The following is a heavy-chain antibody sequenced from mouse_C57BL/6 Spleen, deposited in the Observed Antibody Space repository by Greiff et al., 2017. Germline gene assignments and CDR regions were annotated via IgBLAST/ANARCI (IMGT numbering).Heavy chain of an antibody. CDR3: ARGDDENYLDY. CDR1: GYTFTSYW. V-gene: IGHV1-55*01. J-gene: IGHJ2*01. Sequence: QVQLQQPGAELVKPGASVTMSCKASGYTFTSYWITWVKQRPGQGLEWIGDIYPGSGSTNYNEKFKSKATLTVDTSSSTAYMQLSSLTTEDSAVEYCARGDDENYLDYGGKGTTLTVSS. CDR2: IYPGSGST.